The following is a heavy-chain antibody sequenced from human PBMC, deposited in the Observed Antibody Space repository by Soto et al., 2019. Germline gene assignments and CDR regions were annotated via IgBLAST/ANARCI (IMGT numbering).Heavy chain of an antibody. D-gene: IGHD3-10*01. CDR2: ISDTGGNT. CDR1: GFTFISFG. CDR3: AKGGYNWFDP. Sequence: EVQLLESGGGLVQPGGSLRLSCAASGFTFISFGMSWVRQAPGKGLEWVATISDTGGNTYYADSVKGRFTISRDNSRNTLSLQMSSLRAEDTAVYYCAKGGYNWFDPWGQGTLVTVSS. J-gene: IGHJ5*02. V-gene: IGHV3-23*01.